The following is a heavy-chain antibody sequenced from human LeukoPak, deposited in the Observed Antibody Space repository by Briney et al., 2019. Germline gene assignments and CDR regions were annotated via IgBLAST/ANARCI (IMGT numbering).Heavy chain of an antibody. CDR3: AKDPLLTVPQGAFDI. Sequence: GGSLRLSCAASGFTFSNVWMTWVRQAPGKGLEWVGRIKSNTDGGTTAYVAPVRGRFIISRDDSKDTVYLRMNSLKTEDTAVYYCAKDPLLTVPQGAFDIWGQGTMVTVSS. V-gene: IGHV3-15*01. D-gene: IGHD4-17*01. J-gene: IGHJ3*02. CDR2: IKSNTDGGTT. CDR1: GFTFSNVW.